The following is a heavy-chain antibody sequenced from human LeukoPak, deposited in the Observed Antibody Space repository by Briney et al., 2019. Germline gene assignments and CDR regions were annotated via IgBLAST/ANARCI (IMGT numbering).Heavy chain of an antibody. CDR3: ARTLPEAYCSSTSCPYYFDY. CDR2: IYYSGST. V-gene: IGHV4-59*12. D-gene: IGHD2-2*01. CDR1: GGSISSYY. Sequence: SETLSLTCTVSGGSISSYYWSWIRQPPGKGLEWIGYIYYSGSTNYNPSLKSRVTISVDTSKNQFSLKLSSVTAADTAVYYCARTLPEAYCSSTSCPYYFDYWGQGTLVTVPS. J-gene: IGHJ4*02.